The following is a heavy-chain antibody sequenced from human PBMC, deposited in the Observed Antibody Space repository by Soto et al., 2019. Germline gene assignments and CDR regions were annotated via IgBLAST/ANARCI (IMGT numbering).Heavy chain of an antibody. CDR3: AGDWSGYYRY. Sequence: SETLSLTCTVSGGSISSYYWSWIRQPPGKGLEWIGYIYYSGSTNYNPSLKSRVTISVDTSKNQFSLKLSSVTAADTAVYYCAGDWSGYYRYWGQGTLVTVSS. D-gene: IGHD3-3*01. V-gene: IGHV4-59*01. CDR2: IYYSGST. CDR1: GGSISSYY. J-gene: IGHJ4*02.